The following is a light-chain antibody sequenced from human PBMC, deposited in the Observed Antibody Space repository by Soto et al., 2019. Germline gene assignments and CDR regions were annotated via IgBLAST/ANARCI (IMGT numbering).Light chain of an antibody. V-gene: IGKV1-5*03. CDR3: QQNNRYPWT. Sequence: IQMTQSPSTVPASVGDRVTITCRASQNINNWLAWYQQKPGKGPSLLIYKASNLESGVSSRFSGSGSGTEFTLTISSLQPDDIGTYYCQQNNRYPWTFGQGTKV. CDR1: QNINNW. CDR2: KAS. J-gene: IGKJ1*01.